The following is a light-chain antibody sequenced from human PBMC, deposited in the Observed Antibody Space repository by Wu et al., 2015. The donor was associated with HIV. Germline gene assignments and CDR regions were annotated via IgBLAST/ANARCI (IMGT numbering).Light chain of an antibody. CDR2: GAS. Sequence: EIVLTQSPGTLSLSPGERATHSCRASQSVRSGYLAWYHQKPGQAPRLLIYGASTRAAGIPDRFSGGGSETDFTLTISRLEPEDFAVYYCQQYGTSPVSFGQGTKLEIK. V-gene: IGKV3-20*01. CDR1: QSVRSGY. CDR3: QQYGTSPVS. J-gene: IGKJ2*03.